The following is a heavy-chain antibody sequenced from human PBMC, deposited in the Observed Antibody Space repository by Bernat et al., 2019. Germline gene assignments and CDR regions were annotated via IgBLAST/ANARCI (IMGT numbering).Heavy chain of an antibody. V-gene: IGHV1-18*01. CDR3: AGGKYYDSSGYTIPYGMDV. CDR2: ISAYNGNT. J-gene: IGHJ6*04. CDR1: GYTFTSYG. D-gene: IGHD3-22*01. Sequence: QVQLVQSGAEVKKPGASVKVSCKASGYTFTSYGISWVRQAPGQGLEWMGWISAYNGNTNYAQKLQGRVTMTTDTSTSTAYMELRSLRSDDTAVYYCAGGKYYDSSGYTIPYGMDVWGKGTTVTV.